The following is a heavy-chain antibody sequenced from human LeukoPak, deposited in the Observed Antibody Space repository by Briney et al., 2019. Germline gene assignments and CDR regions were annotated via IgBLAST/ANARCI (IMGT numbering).Heavy chain of an antibody. CDR1: GFTFSSYA. D-gene: IGHD3-10*01. CDR2: ISGSGGST. Sequence: SGGSLRLSCAASGFTFSSYAMSWVRQAPGKGLEWVSEISGSGGSTHYADSVKGRFTISRDNSKNTLYVQMNSLRPEDTAVYYCATHYYDSGSQRSGFDPWGQGTLVTVSS. V-gene: IGHV3-23*01. J-gene: IGHJ5*02. CDR3: ATHYYDSGSQRSGFDP.